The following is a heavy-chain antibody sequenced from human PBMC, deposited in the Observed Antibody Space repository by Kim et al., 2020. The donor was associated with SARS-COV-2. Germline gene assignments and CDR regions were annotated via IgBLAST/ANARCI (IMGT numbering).Heavy chain of an antibody. Sequence: SDTLSLTCAVYGGSFSGYYWSWIRQPPGKGLEWIGEINHSGSTNYNPSLKSRVTISVDTSKNQFSLKLSSVTAADTAVYYCARGRRLQTGYPVSMDVWGQGTTVTVSS. CDR1: GGSFSGYY. CDR2: INHSGST. CDR3: ARGRRLQTGYPVSMDV. D-gene: IGHD3-9*01. V-gene: IGHV4-34*01. J-gene: IGHJ6*02.